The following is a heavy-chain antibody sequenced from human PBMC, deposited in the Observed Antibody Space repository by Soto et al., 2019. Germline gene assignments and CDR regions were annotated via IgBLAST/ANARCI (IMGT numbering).Heavy chain of an antibody. CDR1: GGTFSSYA. CDR3: ARGVGGYCSGGSCYSGYYYYMDV. V-gene: IGHV1-69*13. CDR2: IIPIFGTA. D-gene: IGHD2-15*01. J-gene: IGHJ6*03. Sequence: SVKVSCKASGGTFSSYAVSWVRQAPGQGLEWMGGIIPIFGTANYAQKFQGRVTITADESTSTAYMELSSLRSEDTAVYYCARGVGGYCSGGSCYSGYYYYMDVWGQGTTVTVPS.